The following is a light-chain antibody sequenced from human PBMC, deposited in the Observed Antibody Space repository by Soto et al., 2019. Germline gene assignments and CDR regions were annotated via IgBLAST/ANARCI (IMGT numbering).Light chain of an antibody. J-gene: IGLJ2*01. CDR1: SGRIASNY. CDR3: QSYDSSTVV. CDR2: EDN. Sequence: NFMLTQPHSVSESPGKTVSISCTRSSGRIASNYVQWYQQRPGSAPTTVIYEDNQRPSGVPDRFSGSTDRPSNSASLTISGLQTEDEADYYCQSYDSSTVVFGGGTKVTVL. V-gene: IGLV6-57*04.